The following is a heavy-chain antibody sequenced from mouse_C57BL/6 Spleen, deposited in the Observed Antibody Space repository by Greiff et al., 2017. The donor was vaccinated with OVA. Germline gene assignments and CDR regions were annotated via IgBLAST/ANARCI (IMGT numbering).Heavy chain of an antibody. CDR2: ICPRDGST. J-gene: IGHJ2*01. CDR3: ARGFLTSGCFDY. CDR1: GYTFTSYD. Sequence: QVQLQQSGPELVKPGASVKLSCKASGYTFTSYDINWVQQTPGQGLEWIGWICPRDGSTKYNDKVKGKATLTVDTSSSTSYMELHSLTSEDSAVYFCARGFLTSGCFDYWGQGTTLTVSS. V-gene: IGHV1-85*01. D-gene: IGHD1-1*01.